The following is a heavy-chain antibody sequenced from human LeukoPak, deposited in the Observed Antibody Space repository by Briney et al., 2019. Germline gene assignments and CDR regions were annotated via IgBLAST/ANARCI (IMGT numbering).Heavy chain of an antibody. CDR3: ARDRERITMVRGVPFDY. J-gene: IGHJ4*02. Sequence: GGSLRLSCAASGFTFSSYSMNWVRQAPGKGLEWVSSISSSSSYIYYADSVKGRFTISRDNAKNSLYLQMNSLRAEDTAVYYCARDRERITMVRGVPFDYWGQGTPVTVSS. D-gene: IGHD3-10*01. CDR1: GFTFSSYS. V-gene: IGHV3-21*01. CDR2: ISSSSSYI.